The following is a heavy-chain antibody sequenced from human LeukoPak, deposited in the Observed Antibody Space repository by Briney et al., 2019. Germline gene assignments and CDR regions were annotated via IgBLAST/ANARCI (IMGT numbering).Heavy chain of an antibody. Sequence: PGGSLRLSCAASGFTFSSYAMSWVRQAPGKGLEWVSDINGSGGSTYYADSVKGRFTISRDNSKNTLYLQMNSLRAEDTAVYFCARVVGSDDFWSGYLFDYWGQGTLVTVSS. V-gene: IGHV3-23*01. CDR2: INGSGGST. D-gene: IGHD3-3*01. CDR1: GFTFSSYA. J-gene: IGHJ4*02. CDR3: ARVVGSDDFWSGYLFDY.